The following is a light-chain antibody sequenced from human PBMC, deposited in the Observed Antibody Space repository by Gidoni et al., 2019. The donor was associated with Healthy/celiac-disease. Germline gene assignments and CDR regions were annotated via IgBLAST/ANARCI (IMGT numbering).Light chain of an antibody. CDR3: QQYNYYPWT. CDR1: QSISSW. J-gene: IGKJ1*01. Sequence: DIQMTQSPSTLSASVGDRVTITCRASQSISSWLAWYQQKPGKAPKLLIYKASNLESGVPSRFSGSGSVTAFTLTISSLQPDDFATYYCQQYNYYPWTFGQGTKVEIK. CDR2: KAS. V-gene: IGKV1-5*03.